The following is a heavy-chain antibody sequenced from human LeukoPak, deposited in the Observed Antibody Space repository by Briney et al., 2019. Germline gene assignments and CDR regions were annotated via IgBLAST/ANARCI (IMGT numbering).Heavy chain of an antibody. V-gene: IGHV3-23*01. D-gene: IGHD5-12*01. J-gene: IGHJ4*02. Sequence: GGSLRLSCAASGFTFSAYAMTWGRQAPGKGLEWVSGISGDGSTTYYADSVKGRFTSSRDNSKKTLFLQMNSLRAEDTAVYYCAKFSGYELEGIKIDYWGQGTLVTVSS. CDR2: ISGDGSTT. CDR3: AKFSGYELEGIKIDY. CDR1: GFTFSAYA.